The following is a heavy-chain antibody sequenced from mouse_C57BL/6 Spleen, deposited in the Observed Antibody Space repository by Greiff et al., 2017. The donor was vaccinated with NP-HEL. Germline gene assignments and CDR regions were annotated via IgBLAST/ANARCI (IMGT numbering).Heavy chain of an antibody. V-gene: IGHV2-6-1*01. CDR1: GFSLTSYG. D-gene: IGHD2-1*01. Sequence: QVQLKESGPGLVAPSQSLSITCTVSGFSLTSYGVHWVRQPPGKGLEWLVVIWSDGSTTYNSALKSRLSISQDNSKSQVFVKMNSLQTDDTAMYDCARHIHYGNYDAMDYWGQGTSVTVSS. CDR2: IWSDGST. CDR3: ARHIHYGNYDAMDY. J-gene: IGHJ4*01.